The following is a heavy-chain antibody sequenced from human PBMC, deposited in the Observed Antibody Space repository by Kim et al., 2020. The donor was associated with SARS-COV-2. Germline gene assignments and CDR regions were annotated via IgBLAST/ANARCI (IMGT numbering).Heavy chain of an antibody. D-gene: IGHD3-10*01. CDR3: ARGRWFGELLPNTNWFDP. CDR2: INHSGST. J-gene: IGHJ5*02. V-gene: IGHV4-34*01. Sequence: SETLSLTCAVYGGSFSGYYWSWIRQPPGKGLEWIGEINHSGSTNYNPSLKSRVTISVDTSKNQFSLKLSSVTAADTAVYYCARGRWFGELLPNTNWFDPWGQGTLVTVSS. CDR1: GGSFSGYY.